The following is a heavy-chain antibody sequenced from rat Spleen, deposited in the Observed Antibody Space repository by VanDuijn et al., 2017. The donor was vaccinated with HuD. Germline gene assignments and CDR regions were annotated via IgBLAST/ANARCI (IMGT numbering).Heavy chain of an antibody. CDR3: TRDGGTYYGSYYFDY. D-gene: IGHD1-6*01. Sequence: EVQLVESDGGLVQPGRSLKLSCAASGFTFSAYYMAWVRQAPTKGLEWVATISYAGRRIYYRDSVKGRFTISRDNAKSTLYLQMNSLRSEDTATYYCTRDGGTYYGSYYFDYWGQGVMVTVSS. V-gene: IGHV5-29*01. CDR2: ISYAGRRI. CDR1: GFTFSAYY. J-gene: IGHJ2*01.